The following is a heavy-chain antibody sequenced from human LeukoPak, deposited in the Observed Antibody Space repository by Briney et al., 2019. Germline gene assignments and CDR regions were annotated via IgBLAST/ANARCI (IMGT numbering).Heavy chain of an antibody. Sequence: ASVKVSCTASGYTFTSYGIRWVRQAPGQGLEWMGWISAYNGNTNYAQKLQGRVTMTTDTSTSTAYMGLRSLRSEDTAVYYCARGLAMVRGVIEDWGQGTLVTVSS. D-gene: IGHD3-10*01. J-gene: IGHJ4*02. CDR1: GYTFTSYG. CDR3: ARGLAMVRGVIED. CDR2: ISAYNGNT. V-gene: IGHV1-18*01.